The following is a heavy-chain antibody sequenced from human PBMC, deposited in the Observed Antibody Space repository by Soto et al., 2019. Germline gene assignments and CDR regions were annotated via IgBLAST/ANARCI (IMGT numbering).Heavy chain of an antibody. CDR3: ARDRIDYDSSGYYRWFDP. V-gene: IGHV3-33*08. CDR2: IWDDGSNK. CDR1: GFTFRTYG. D-gene: IGHD3-22*01. Sequence: GGSLRLSCAASGFTFRTYGMTWVRQAPGKGLEWVAVIWDDGSNKYYADSVKGRFTISRDNSKNTLYLQMNSLRAEDTAVYYCARDRIDYDSSGYYRWFDPWGQGTLVTVSS. J-gene: IGHJ5*02.